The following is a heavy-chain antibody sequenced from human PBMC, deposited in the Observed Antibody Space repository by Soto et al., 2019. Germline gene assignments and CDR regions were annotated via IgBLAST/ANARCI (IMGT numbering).Heavy chain of an antibody. V-gene: IGHV4-39*07. CDR3: APPTSIAAAGTPGY. CDR2: INHSGST. D-gene: IGHD6-13*01. Sequence: PSETLSLTCTVSGGSISSSRCHWGWIRQPPGKGLEWIGEINHSGSTNYNPSLKSRVTISVDTSKNPFSLKLSSVTAADTAVYYCAPPTSIAAAGTPGYWGQGTLVTVSS. CDR1: GGSISSSRCH. J-gene: IGHJ4*02.